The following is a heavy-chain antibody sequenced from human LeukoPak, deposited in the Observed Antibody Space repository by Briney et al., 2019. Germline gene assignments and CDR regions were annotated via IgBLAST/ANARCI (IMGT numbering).Heavy chain of an antibody. CDR1: GYTFTSYD. V-gene: IGHV1-8*01. D-gene: IGHD2-15*01. CDR3: ARGLNNCFDP. CDR2: MNHNSGNT. Sequence: GASVKVSCKASGYTFTSYDINWVRQATGQGLEWMGWMNHNSGNTGYAQKFKGRVTMSRNTSISTAYMELSSLRSEDTAVYYCARGLNNCFDPGAREPWSPSPQ. J-gene: IGHJ5*02.